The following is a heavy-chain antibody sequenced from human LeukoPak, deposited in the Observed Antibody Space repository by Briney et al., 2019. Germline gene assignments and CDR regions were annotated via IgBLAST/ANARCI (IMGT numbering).Heavy chain of an antibody. CDR1: GFTFSSYA. CDR2: ISGSGGST. Sequence: GGSLRLSCAASGFTFSSYAMSWVRQAPGKGLEWVSAISGSGGSTYYADSVKGRFTISRDNSKNTLYLQMNSLRAEDTAVYYCAKGTLRFLEWLPDDYWGQGTLVTVFS. V-gene: IGHV3-23*01. CDR3: AKGTLRFLEWLPDDY. D-gene: IGHD3-3*01. J-gene: IGHJ4*02.